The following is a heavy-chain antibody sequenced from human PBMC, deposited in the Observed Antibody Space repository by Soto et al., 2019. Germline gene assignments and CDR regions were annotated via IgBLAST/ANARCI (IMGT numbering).Heavy chain of an antibody. CDR2: TRNKANSYTT. CDR1: GFTFSDHY. CDR3: ARDRGDGYNYVLDY. V-gene: IGHV3-72*01. J-gene: IGHJ4*02. D-gene: IGHD5-12*01. Sequence: EVQLVESGGGLVQPGGSLRLSCAASGFTFSDHYMDWVRQAPGKGLEWVGRTRNKANSYTTEYAASVKGRFTISRDDSKTSLYLQMNSLKTEDTAVYYCARDRGDGYNYVLDYWGQGTLVTVSS.